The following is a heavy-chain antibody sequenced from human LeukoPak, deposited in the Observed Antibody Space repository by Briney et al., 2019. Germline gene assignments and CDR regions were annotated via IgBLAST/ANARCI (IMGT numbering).Heavy chain of an antibody. V-gene: IGHV4-34*01. D-gene: IGHD6-19*01. CDR1: GGSFSGYY. CDR2: INHSGST. CDR3: ARLTQGQWLVLDY. Sequence: KPSETLSLTCAVYGGSFSGYYWSWIRQPPGKGLEWIGEINHSGSTNYNPSLKSRVTISVDTSKNQFSLKLNSMTAADTAVYYCARLTQGQWLVLDYWGQGTLVTVSS. J-gene: IGHJ4*02.